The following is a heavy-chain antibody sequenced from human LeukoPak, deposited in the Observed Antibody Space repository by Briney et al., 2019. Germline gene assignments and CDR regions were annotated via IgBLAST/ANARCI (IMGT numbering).Heavy chain of an antibody. CDR2: ISSSSSYI. D-gene: IGHD4-17*01. CDR1: GFTFSSYS. Sequence: PGGSLRPSCAASGFTFSSYSMNWVRQAPGKGLEWVSSISSSSSYIYYADSVKGRFTISRDNAKSSLYLQMNSLRAEDTAVHYCARMEDYGDSKSDYWGQGTLVTVSS. CDR3: ARMEDYGDSKSDY. J-gene: IGHJ4*02. V-gene: IGHV3-21*01.